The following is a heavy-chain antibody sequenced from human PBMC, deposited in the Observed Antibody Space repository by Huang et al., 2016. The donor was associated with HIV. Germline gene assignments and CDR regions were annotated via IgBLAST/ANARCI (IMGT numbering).Heavy chain of an antibody. CDR1: GGTFSSYA. CDR3: ARVESRRYYDSSGYYY. Sequence: QVQLVQSGAEVKKPGSSVKVSCKAFGGTFSSYAISWVRQAPGQGLEWMGGIIPIMGTANYAQKFQGRVTMTADESTSTAYMELSRLRSEDTAVYYCARVESRRYYDSSGYYYWGQGTLVTVSS. CDR2: IIPIMGTA. V-gene: IGHV1-69*01. D-gene: IGHD3-22*01. J-gene: IGHJ4*02.